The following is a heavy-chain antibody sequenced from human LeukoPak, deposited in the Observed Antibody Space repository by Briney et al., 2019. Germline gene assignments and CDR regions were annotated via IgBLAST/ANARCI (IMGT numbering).Heavy chain of an antibody. D-gene: IGHD6-19*01. CDR1: GFMFDDYA. CDR3: ARDLGAVAGNFDY. J-gene: IGHJ4*02. V-gene: IGHV3-43*02. Sequence: QPGGSLRISCAASGFMFDDYAMHWVRQVPGRGLEWVSLISGDGVSSFYADSVKGRFTISRDNSKNTLYLQMNSLRAEDTAVYYCARDLGAVAGNFDYWGQGALVTVSS. CDR2: ISGDGVSS.